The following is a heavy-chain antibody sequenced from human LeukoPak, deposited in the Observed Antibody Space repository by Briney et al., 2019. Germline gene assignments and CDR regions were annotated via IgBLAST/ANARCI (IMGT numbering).Heavy chain of an antibody. V-gene: IGHV3-33*01. CDR3: ARDPFGQSYGNLFDY. J-gene: IGHJ4*02. Sequence: GGALRLSCAASGFTFSSYGMHWVRQAPGKGLAWVAIIWHDGNNKYYADSVKGRFTISRDISKNTLCLQMNSLRAEDTAVYYCARDPFGQSYGNLFDYWGQGTLVTVSS. CDR1: GFTFSSYG. D-gene: IGHD3-10*01. CDR2: IWHDGNNK.